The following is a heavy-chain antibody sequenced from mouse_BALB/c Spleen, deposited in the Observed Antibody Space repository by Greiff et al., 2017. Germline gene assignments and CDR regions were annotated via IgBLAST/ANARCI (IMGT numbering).Heavy chain of an antibody. CDR3: AREGDGFFPFDY. CDR2: ISSGGST. D-gene: IGHD2-3*01. Sequence: EVHLVESGGGLVKPGGSLKLSCAASGFTFSSYAMSWVRQTPEKRLEWVASISSGGSTYYPDSVKGRFTISRDNARNILYLQMSSLRSEDTAMYYCAREGDGFFPFDYWGQGTTLTVSS. V-gene: IGHV5-6-5*01. J-gene: IGHJ2*01. CDR1: GFTFSSYA.